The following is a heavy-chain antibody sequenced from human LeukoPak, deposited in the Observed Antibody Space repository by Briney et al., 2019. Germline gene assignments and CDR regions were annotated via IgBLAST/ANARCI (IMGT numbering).Heavy chain of an antibody. Sequence: ASVKVSCKASGYTFTDYFMHWVRQAPGQGLEWMGWINSNRGVTNSAQKFQGRVTMTRDTSIITAYMELSRLSSDDTAVYYCARDERYDSSGYPFDYWGQGTLVTVSS. V-gene: IGHV1-2*02. J-gene: IGHJ4*02. CDR2: INSNRGVT. D-gene: IGHD3-22*01. CDR1: GYTFTDYF. CDR3: ARDERYDSSGYPFDY.